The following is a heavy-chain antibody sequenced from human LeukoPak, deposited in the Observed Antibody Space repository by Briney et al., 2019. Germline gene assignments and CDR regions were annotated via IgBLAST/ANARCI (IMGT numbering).Heavy chain of an antibody. CDR2: ISAYNGNT. CDR1: GYTFTSYG. D-gene: IGHD1-26*01. Sequence: ASVKVSCKAAGYTFTSYGISWVRQAPGQGLEGRGWISAYNGNTNYAQKLQGRVTMTTDTSTSTAYMELRSLRSDDTAVYYCARDMGATTSSFFDYWGQGTLVTVSS. V-gene: IGHV1-18*01. J-gene: IGHJ4*02. CDR3: ARDMGATTSSFFDY.